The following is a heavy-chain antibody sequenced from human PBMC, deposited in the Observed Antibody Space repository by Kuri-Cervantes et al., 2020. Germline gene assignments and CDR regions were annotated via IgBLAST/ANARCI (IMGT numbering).Heavy chain of an antibody. V-gene: IGHV4-39*07. Sequence: GSLRLSCTVSGGSISSSSYYWGWIRQPPGKGLEWIGSIYYSGSTYYNPSLKSRVTISVDTSKNQFSLKLSSVTAADTAVYYCARDILEGFSRANWFDPGGQGTLVTVSS. CDR3: ARDILEGFSRANWFDP. CDR2: IYYSGST. CDR1: GGSISSSSYY. D-gene: IGHD3-3*01. J-gene: IGHJ5*02.